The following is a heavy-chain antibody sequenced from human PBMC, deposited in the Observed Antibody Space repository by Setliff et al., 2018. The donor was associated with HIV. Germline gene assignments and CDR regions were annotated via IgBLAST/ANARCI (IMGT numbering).Heavy chain of an antibody. CDR3: ATTECRGADCPQMYDY. Sequence: SETLSLTCAVHGGSFSGSYWSWIRQPPGKGLEWIGELNYVGVTNHNPSLKSRVTISVEASRRQWSLKLNSVTAADTAVYFCATTECRGADCPQMYDYWGQGILVTVSS. CDR2: LNYVGVT. J-gene: IGHJ4*02. D-gene: IGHD2-21*02. V-gene: IGHV4-34*01. CDR1: GGSFSGSY.